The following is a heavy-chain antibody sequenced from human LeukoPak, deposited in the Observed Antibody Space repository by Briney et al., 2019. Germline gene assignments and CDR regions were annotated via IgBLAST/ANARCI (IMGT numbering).Heavy chain of an antibody. CDR2: INHSGST. CDR1: GGSFSGYY. Sequence: SETLSLTCAVYGGSFSGYYWSWIRQPPGKGLEWIGEINHSGSTNYNPSLKSRVTISVDTSKNQFSLKLSSVTTADTAVYYCARGGLRSGGSCYINWGQGTLVTVSS. D-gene: IGHD2-15*01. CDR3: ARGGLRSGGSCYIN. J-gene: IGHJ4*02. V-gene: IGHV4-34*01.